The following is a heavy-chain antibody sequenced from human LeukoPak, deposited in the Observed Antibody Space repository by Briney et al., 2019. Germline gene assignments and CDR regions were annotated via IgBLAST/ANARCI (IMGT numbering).Heavy chain of an antibody. D-gene: IGHD2-2*01. V-gene: IGHV1-69*04. CDR3: ARDHSCSSTSCYVGYYYGMDV. CDR1: GGTFSSYA. Sequence: GASVKVSCKASGGTFSSYAISWVRQAPGQGLEWMGRIIPILGIANYAQKFQGRVTITADKSTSTAYMELSSLRSEDTAVYYCARDHSCSSTSCYVGYYYGMDVWGQGTTVTVSS. J-gene: IGHJ6*02. CDR2: IIPILGIA.